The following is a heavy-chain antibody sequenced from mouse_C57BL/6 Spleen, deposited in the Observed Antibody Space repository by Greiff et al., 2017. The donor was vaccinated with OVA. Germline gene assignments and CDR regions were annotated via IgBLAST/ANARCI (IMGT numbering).Heavy chain of an antibody. D-gene: IGHD2-4*01. CDR1: GFTFSSYG. CDR3: ARQDDYVWFAY. J-gene: IGHJ3*01. Sequence: EVQLQESGGDLVKPGGSLKLSCAASGFTFSSYGMSWVRQTPDKRLEWVATISSGGSYTYYPDRVKGRFTISRDNAKNTLYLQMSSLKSEDTAMYYCARQDDYVWFAYWGQGTLVTVSA. CDR2: ISSGGSYT. V-gene: IGHV5-6*01.